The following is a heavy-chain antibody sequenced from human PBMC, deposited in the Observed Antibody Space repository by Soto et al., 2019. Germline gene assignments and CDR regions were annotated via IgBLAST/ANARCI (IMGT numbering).Heavy chain of an antibody. CDR1: GGSISSSNG. J-gene: IGHJ6*02. CDR3: ARAWPSVDSYGSGVMDV. CDR2: IYHSGST. D-gene: IGHD5-18*01. Sequence: QVQLQESGPGLVKPSGTLSVTCAVSGGSISSSNGWNWVRQPPGKGLEWIGEIYHSGSTNYNPSLRSRVTISLDKSKNQFSLRVKSVTAADTAEYYCARAWPSVDSYGSGVMDVWGQGTTVTVSS. V-gene: IGHV4-4*02.